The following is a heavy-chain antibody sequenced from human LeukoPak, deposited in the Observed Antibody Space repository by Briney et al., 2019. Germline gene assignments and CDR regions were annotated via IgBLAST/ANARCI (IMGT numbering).Heavy chain of an antibody. CDR1: GGSISSSSYY. Sequence: PSETLSLTCTVSGGSISSSSYYWGWIRQPPGKGLEWIGSIYYSGSTYYNPSLKSRVTISVDTSKNQFSLKLSSVTAADTAVYYCARDYYDSSGYPRWHYYYYMDVWGKGTTVTVSS. J-gene: IGHJ6*03. CDR2: IYYSGST. D-gene: IGHD3-22*01. V-gene: IGHV4-39*07. CDR3: ARDYYDSSGYPRWHYYYYMDV.